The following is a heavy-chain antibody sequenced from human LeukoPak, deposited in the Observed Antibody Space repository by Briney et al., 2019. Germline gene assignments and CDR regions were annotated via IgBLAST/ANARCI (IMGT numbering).Heavy chain of an antibody. CDR1: GFTFSKYT. D-gene: IGHD1-14*01. Sequence: GGSLRLSCVASGFTFSKYTMSWVRQAPGKGLEWVSGIYGGGSGSTFYAESVKGRFTISRDNSKNTLYLQMNSLRDEDTAIYYCAKDFTPDGIWDIDYWGRGTLITISS. CDR3: AKDFTPDGIWDIDY. V-gene: IGHV3-23*01. J-gene: IGHJ4*02. CDR2: IYGGGSGST.